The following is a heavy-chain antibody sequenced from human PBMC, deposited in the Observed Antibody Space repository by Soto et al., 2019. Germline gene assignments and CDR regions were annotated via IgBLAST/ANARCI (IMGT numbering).Heavy chain of an antibody. D-gene: IGHD3-22*01. CDR2: IFHSGTT. CDR1: GGSISSSNW. Sequence: QVQLQESGPGLVRPSGTLSLTCTVSGGSISSSNWWTWVRQPPGKGLEWIGEIFHSGTTNYNPSLKSRVTISVDKSKNQISLKVNSVTAADTAVYYCARGVYGNSGYIIGFFDNWGQGTLVTVSS. V-gene: IGHV4-4*02. J-gene: IGHJ4*02. CDR3: ARGVYGNSGYIIGFFDN.